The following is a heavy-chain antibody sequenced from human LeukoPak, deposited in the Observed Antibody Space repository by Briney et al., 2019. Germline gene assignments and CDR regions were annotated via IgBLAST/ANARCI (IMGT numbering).Heavy chain of an antibody. V-gene: IGHV3-74*01. CDR3: ARGRATAVPHYYDYFMDV. J-gene: IGHJ6*03. D-gene: IGHD2-21*02. CDR2: SSSVGANT. CDR1: GFTLSNYW. Sequence: GGSLTLSCAASGFTLSNYWMHWVRHGPGERLVWVSSSSSVGANTHYADSVRGRFTISRDNANNILSLHMNGLRADDAAVYFCARGRATAVPHYYDYFMDVWGTGTTAIVSS.